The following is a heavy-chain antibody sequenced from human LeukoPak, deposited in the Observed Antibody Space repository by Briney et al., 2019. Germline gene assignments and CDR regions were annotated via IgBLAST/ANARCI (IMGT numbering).Heavy chain of an antibody. J-gene: IGHJ4*02. CDR2: IFYSGAT. D-gene: IGHD6-13*01. Sequence: SETLSLTCAVSGESIDSGGFSWTWIRQTPGKGLEWIGHIFYSGATFYNPSLKGRATISVDRSKNQFSLKLSSVTAADTAVYYCARVRRQQLVVDYWGQGTLVTVSS. CDR3: ARVRRQQLVVDY. CDR1: GESIDSGGFS. V-gene: IGHV4-30-2*01.